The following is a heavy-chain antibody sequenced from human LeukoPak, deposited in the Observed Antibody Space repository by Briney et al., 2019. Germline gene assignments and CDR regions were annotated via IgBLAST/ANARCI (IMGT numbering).Heavy chain of an antibody. Sequence: PGGSLRLSCAASGFTFSSYAMHWVRQAPGKGLEWVAVISYDGSNKYYADSVRGRFTISRDNTKNTLYLQMNSLRAEDTAVYYCARDKVPIQREYSYGYLGYWGQGTLVTVSS. V-gene: IGHV3-30-3*01. CDR3: ARDKVPIQREYSYGYLGY. CDR1: GFTFSSYA. D-gene: IGHD5-18*01. CDR2: ISYDGSNK. J-gene: IGHJ4*02.